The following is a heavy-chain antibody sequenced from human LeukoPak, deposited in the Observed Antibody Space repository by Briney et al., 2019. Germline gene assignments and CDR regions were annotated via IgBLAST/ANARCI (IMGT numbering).Heavy chain of an antibody. CDR1: GFSLSTSGMC. D-gene: IGHD7-27*01. V-gene: IGHV2-70*20. Sequence: VSGPTLVNPTQTLTLTCTFSGFSLSTSGMCVSWVRQPPGKALEWLALIDWDDDKYYSTSLKTRLTISTDTSKNQVVLTMTNMDPVDTATYYCARTVNDGEAFGAFDIWGQGTMVTVSS. J-gene: IGHJ3*02. CDR3: ARTVNDGEAFGAFDI. CDR2: IDWDDDK.